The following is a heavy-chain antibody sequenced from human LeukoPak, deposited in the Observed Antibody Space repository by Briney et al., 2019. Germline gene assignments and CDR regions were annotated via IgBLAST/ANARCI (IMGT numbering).Heavy chain of an antibody. Sequence: VSVKVSCKASGYTFTSYGISWVRQAPGQGLEWMGWISAYNGNTNYAQKLQGRVTMTTDTSTSTAYMELSSLRSEDTAVYYCARDPMIGRNPLNWFDPWGQGTLVTVSS. V-gene: IGHV1-18*01. CDR1: GYTFTSYG. CDR3: ARDPMIGRNPLNWFDP. D-gene: IGHD3-22*01. J-gene: IGHJ5*02. CDR2: ISAYNGNT.